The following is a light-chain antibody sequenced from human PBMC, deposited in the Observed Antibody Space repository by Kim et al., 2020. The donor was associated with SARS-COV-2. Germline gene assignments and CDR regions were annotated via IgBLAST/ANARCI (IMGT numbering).Light chain of an antibody. V-gene: IGKV3-20*01. CDR3: QHYGSSPFT. Sequence: EIVLTQSPGTLSLSPGERATLSCRASQSVSSSYLAWYQETPGQAPRLLIYGASSRATGIPDRFSGSGSGTDFTLTISRLEPEDFAVYYCQHYGSSPFTFGPGTKVDIK. J-gene: IGKJ3*01. CDR1: QSVSSSY. CDR2: GAS.